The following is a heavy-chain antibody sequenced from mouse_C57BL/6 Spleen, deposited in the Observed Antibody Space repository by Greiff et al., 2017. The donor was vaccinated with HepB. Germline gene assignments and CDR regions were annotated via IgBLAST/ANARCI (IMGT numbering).Heavy chain of an antibody. CDR1: GFTFSDYY. V-gene: IGHV5-12*01. CDR2: ISNGGGST. CDR3: ARRLHWYFDV. Sequence: EVMLVESGGGLVQPGGSLKLSCAASGFTFSDYYMYWVRQTPEKRLEWVAYISNGGGSTYYPDTVKGRFTISRDNAKNTLYLQMSRLKSEDTAMYYCARRLHWYFDVWGTGTTVTVSS. J-gene: IGHJ1*03.